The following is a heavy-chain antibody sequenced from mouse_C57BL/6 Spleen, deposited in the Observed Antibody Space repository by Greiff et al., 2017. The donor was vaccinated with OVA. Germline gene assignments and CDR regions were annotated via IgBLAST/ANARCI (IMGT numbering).Heavy chain of an antibody. J-gene: IGHJ1*03. CDR1: GYTFTDYY. CDR3: ASWRFITTVVAPSYWYFDV. D-gene: IGHD1-1*01. Sequence: EVQLQQSGPELVKPGASVKISCKASGYTFTDYYMNWVKQSHGKSLEWIGDINPNNGGTSYNQKFKGKATLTVDKSSSTAYMELRSLTSEDSAVYYCASWRFITTVVAPSYWYFDVWGTGTTVTVSS. V-gene: IGHV1-26*01. CDR2: INPNNGGT.